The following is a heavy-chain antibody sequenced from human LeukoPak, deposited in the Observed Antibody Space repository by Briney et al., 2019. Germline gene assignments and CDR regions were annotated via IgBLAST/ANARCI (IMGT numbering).Heavy chain of an antibody. D-gene: IGHD6-13*01. CDR3: ARPIAAAAMDV. CDR1: GFSFSGYW. V-gene: IGHV3-7*01. Sequence: GGSLRLSCAASGFSFSGYWMSWVRQAPGKGLEWVANIKPDGSERYYVVSVKGRFTISRDNAKNSLYLQMNSLRAEDTAVYYCARPIAAAAMDVWGQGTTVTVSS. CDR2: IKPDGSER. J-gene: IGHJ6*02.